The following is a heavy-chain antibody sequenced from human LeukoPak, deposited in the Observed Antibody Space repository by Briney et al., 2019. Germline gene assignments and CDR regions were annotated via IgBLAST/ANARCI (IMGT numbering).Heavy chain of an antibody. J-gene: IGHJ4*02. CDR2: ISSSSSYI. D-gene: IGHD6-13*01. CDR1: GFTFSSYS. Sequence: NAGGSLRLSCAASGFTFSSYSMNWVRQAPGEGLEWVSSISSSSSYIYYADSVKGRFTISRDNAKNSLYLQMNSLRAEDTAVYYCAREAAAAGTPFDYWGQGTLVTVSS. V-gene: IGHV3-21*01. CDR3: AREAAAAGTPFDY.